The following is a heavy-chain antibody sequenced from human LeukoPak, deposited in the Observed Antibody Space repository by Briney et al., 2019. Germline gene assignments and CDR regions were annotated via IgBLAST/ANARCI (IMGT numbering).Heavy chain of an antibody. V-gene: IGHV3-23*01. CDR3: AKGYYVDY. CDR1: GFTFSNFG. Sequence: GGSLRLSCAASGFTFSNFGMSWVRQAPGKGLEWVSVIGGSGGSTYYADSVKGRFTISRDNSKNTLYLQMSSLRAEDTAVYYCAKGYYVDYCGQGTLVTVSS. J-gene: IGHJ4*02. CDR2: IGGSGGST.